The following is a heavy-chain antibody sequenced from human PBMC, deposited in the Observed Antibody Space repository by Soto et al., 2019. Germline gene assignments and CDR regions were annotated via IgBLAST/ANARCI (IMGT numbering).Heavy chain of an antibody. D-gene: IGHD2-15*01. Sequence: GASVKVSCKASGYTFTNYGISWVRQAPGQGLEWMGWISAYNGDTNYAQNLQGRVAMTTDTSTSTAYMEVRSLISDDTAVYYCARDLPTPCSGGACYGLLVWGQGTTVTVSS. CDR2: ISAYNGDT. CDR1: GYTFTNYG. J-gene: IGHJ6*01. V-gene: IGHV1-18*01. CDR3: ARDLPTPCSGGACYGLLV.